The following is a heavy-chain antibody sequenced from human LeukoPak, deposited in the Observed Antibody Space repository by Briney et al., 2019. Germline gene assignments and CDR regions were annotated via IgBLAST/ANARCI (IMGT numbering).Heavy chain of an antibody. V-gene: IGHV3-30*02. Sequence: PGGSLRLSCTASGFTFSNYGMHWVRQAPGKGLEWVAFIRYDGGSKHYVDSVKGRFTISRDDSKNTLFLQMNSLRDEDTALYYCANERAYAYGSVDYWGQGTLVTVSS. CDR1: GFTFSNYG. CDR3: ANERAYAYGSVDY. CDR2: IRYDGGSK. J-gene: IGHJ4*02. D-gene: IGHD3-16*01.